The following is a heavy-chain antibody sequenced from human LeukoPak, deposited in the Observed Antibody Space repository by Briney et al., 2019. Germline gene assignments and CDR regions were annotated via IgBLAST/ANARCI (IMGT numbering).Heavy chain of an antibody. Sequence: GASVKISFKASGYPFIRYGISWVRPAPGQGLEWMGWINSYNGNTKYAQKLQGRVTITTDTSASTAYMELRSLRSDDTAVYYCARVIRYSGYQSPDAFDIWGQGTMVTVSS. D-gene: IGHD5-12*01. CDR2: INSYNGNT. J-gene: IGHJ3*02. CDR3: ARVIRYSGYQSPDAFDI. V-gene: IGHV1-18*01. CDR1: GYPFIRYG.